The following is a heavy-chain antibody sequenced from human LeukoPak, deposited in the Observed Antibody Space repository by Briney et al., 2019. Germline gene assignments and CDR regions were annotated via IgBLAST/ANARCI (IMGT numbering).Heavy chain of an antibody. CDR1: GYTFTGYH. CDR2: INPNSGGT. D-gene: IGHD3-10*01. V-gene: IGHV1-2*02. Sequence: ASVKVSCKASGYTFTGYHMHWVRQAPEHGLEWTGWINPNSGGTNYAQKFQGRVTMTRDTSISTAYMELSRLGSDDTAVYYCASGREYSGSGSHDDAFDVWGQGTMVTVSS. J-gene: IGHJ3*01. CDR3: ASGREYSGSGSHDDAFDV.